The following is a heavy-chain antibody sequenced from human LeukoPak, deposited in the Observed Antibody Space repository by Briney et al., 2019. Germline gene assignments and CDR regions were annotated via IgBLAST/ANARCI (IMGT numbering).Heavy chain of an antibody. CDR1: GFTFSSYG. Sequence: GGSLRLSCAASGFTFSSYGMHWVRQAPGKGLEWVAVIWYDGSNKYYADSVKGRFTISRDNSKNTLFLQMNSLRAEDTAVYYWGRGSSGYYSTFNYWGQGTLVTVSS. CDR3: GRGSSGYYSTFNY. V-gene: IGHV3-33*01. CDR2: IWYDGSNK. D-gene: IGHD3-22*01. J-gene: IGHJ4*02.